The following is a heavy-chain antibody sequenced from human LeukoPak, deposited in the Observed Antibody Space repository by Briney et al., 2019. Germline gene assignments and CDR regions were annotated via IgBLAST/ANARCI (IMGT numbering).Heavy chain of an antibody. D-gene: IGHD3-3*01. V-gene: IGHV3-69-1*01. CDR3: ARDWSSHFDY. J-gene: IGHJ4*02. CDR2: ISSSSTI. Sequence: GGSLRLSCAASGFTFRDYSMNWVRQAPGKGLEWVSSISSSSTIYYSDSVTGRFTISRDNAKNSLYLQMNSLRAEDTAVYYCARDWSSHFDYWGQGTLVTVSS. CDR1: GFTFRDYS.